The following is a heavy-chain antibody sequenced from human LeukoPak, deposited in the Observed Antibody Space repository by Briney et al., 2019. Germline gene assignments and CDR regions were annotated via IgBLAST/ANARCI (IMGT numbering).Heavy chain of an antibody. Sequence: GGSLRLSCAASGFTFSSYGMSWVRQAPGKGLEWVSSISSSSSYIYYADSVKGRFTISRDNAKNSLYLQMNSLRAEDTAVYYCARDRGYYYYYMDVWGKGTTVTVSS. J-gene: IGHJ6*03. CDR3: ARDRGYYYYYMDV. CDR1: GFTFSSYG. V-gene: IGHV3-21*01. CDR2: ISSSSSYI.